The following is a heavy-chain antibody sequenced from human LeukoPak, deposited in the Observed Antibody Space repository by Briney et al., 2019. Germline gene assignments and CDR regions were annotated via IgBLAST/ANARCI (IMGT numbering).Heavy chain of an antibody. V-gene: IGHV3-48*01. CDR1: GFTFSSYW. D-gene: IGHD3-10*01. CDR2: ISSSSSTI. Sequence: GGSLRLSCAASGFTFSSYWMSWVRQAPGKGLEWVSYISSSSSTIYYADSVKGRFTISRDNPKSRVYLQINSLRPEETSIYYWAKRGPPEGSYGNWLDPWGQGTLVTVSS. CDR3: AKRGPPEGSYGNWLDP. J-gene: IGHJ5*02.